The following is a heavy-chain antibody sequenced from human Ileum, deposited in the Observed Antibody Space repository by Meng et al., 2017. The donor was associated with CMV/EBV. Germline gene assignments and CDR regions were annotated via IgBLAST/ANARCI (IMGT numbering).Heavy chain of an antibody. CDR1: GFTFSSYS. J-gene: IGHJ6*02. CDR3: AREGYCSSGSCYSGMDV. V-gene: IGHV3-21*01. CDR2: ISSSSSYI. Sequence: GGSLRPSCAASGFTFSSYSMNWVRQAPGKGLEWVSSISSSSSYIYYADSVKGRFTISRDNAKNSLYLQMNSLRAEDTAVYYCAREGYCSSGSCYSGMDVWGQGTTVTVSS. D-gene: IGHD2-15*01.